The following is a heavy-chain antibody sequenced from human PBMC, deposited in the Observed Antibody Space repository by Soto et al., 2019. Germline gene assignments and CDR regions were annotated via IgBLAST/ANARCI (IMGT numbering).Heavy chain of an antibody. CDR3: AKDRAKPRNSYFGLDD. D-gene: IGHD3-10*01. CDR2: ISYDGSNK. V-gene: IGHV3-30*18. Sequence: GGSLRLSCAASGFTFSSYGMHGVRQAPGKGLEWVAVISYDGSNKYNANSVKGRFTISRDNSKNTLYLQMNSLRAEDTAVYYCAKDRAKPRNSYFGLDDWVQGTTVTVSS. J-gene: IGHJ6*02. CDR1: GFTFSSYG.